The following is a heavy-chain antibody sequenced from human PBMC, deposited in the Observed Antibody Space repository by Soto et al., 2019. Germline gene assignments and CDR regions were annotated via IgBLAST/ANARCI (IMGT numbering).Heavy chain of an antibody. Sequence: GASVKVSCKASGYTFTSYAMHWVRQAPGQRLEWMGWINAGNGNTKYSQKFQGRVTITRDTSASTAYMELSSLRSEDTAVYYCARKQFGLDAFDIWGQGTMVTVSS. CDR1: GYTFTSYA. J-gene: IGHJ3*02. V-gene: IGHV1-3*01. D-gene: IGHD6-6*01. CDR2: INAGNGNT. CDR3: ARKQFGLDAFDI.